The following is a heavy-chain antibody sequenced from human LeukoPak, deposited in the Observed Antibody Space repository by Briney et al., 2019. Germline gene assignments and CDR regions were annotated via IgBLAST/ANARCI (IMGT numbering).Heavy chain of an antibody. Sequence: GGSLRLSCAASGFTFSSYAMHWVRQAPGKGLEWVAVISYDGSNKYYADSVKGRFTISRDNSKNTLYLQMNSLRAEDSAVYYCARDPEYSSSSVDYWGLGTLVTVSS. CDR2: ISYDGSNK. D-gene: IGHD6-6*01. CDR1: GFTFSSYA. J-gene: IGHJ4*02. V-gene: IGHV3-30*04. CDR3: ARDPEYSSSSVDY.